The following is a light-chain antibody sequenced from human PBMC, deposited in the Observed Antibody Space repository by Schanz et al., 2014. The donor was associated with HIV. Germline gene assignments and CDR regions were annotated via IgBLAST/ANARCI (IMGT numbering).Light chain of an antibody. J-gene: IGLJ2*01. CDR3: SSYTTNRTMA. CDR1: SSDVGGYNY. CDR2: DVN. V-gene: IGLV2-14*03. Sequence: QSALTQPPSASGSPGQSVTISCSGTSSDVGGYNYVSWYQQHPGKAPKLLIYDVNNRPSGVSDRFSGSKSGNTASLTISGLQADDEGDYYCSSYTTNRTMAFGGGTKLTVL.